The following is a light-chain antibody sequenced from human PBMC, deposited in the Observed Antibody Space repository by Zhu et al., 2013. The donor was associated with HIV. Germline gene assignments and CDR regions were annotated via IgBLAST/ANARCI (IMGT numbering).Light chain of an antibody. V-gene: IGKV1-5*03. CDR2: KAS. CDR3: HHYDASRWA. Sequence: DIQMTQSPSALSASVGETVTISCRASQNINTWLAWYQHKPGKAPNLLIYKASTLKSGVPSRFSGSGSGTYFSLTISSLQPDDFATYYCHHYDASRWAFGQGTKVGNQ. J-gene: IGKJ1*01. CDR1: QNINTW.